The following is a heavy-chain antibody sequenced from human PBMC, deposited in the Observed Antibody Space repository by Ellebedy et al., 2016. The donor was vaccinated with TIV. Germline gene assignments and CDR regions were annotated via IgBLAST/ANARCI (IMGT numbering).Heavy chain of an antibody. CDR1: GLSLTTSGVG. D-gene: IGHD3-10*01. Sequence: SGPTLVKPTQTLTLTCTFSGLSLTTSGVGLGWIRQSPGKALECLALIYWNDDKRYSPSLRRRLTITKDTSKNQVVLTMTNMDPVDTATYYCARMGGGSGGKDDAFDIWGQGTMVTVSS. V-gene: IGHV2-5*01. CDR3: ARMGGGSGGKDDAFDI. J-gene: IGHJ3*02. CDR2: IYWNDDK.